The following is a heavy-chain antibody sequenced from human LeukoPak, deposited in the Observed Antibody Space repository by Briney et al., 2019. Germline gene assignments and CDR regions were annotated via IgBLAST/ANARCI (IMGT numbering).Heavy chain of an antibody. D-gene: IGHD3-3*01. J-gene: IGHJ4*02. CDR1: GFTFSSYA. CDR2: ISGSGGSA. CDR3: AKEGTIFGVVAGYYFDY. Sequence: GGSLRLSCAASGFTFSSYAMSWVRQAPGKGLEWVSAISGSGGSAYYADSAKGRFTISRDNSKNTLYLQMNSLRVEDTAVYYCAKEGTIFGVVAGYYFDYWGQGTLVTVSS. V-gene: IGHV3-23*01.